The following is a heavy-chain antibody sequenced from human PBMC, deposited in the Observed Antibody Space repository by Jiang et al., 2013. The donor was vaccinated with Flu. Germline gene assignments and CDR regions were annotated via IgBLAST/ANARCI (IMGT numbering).Heavy chain of an antibody. CDR3: ARGSPGTGRHFDY. J-gene: IGHJ4*02. V-gene: IGHV6-1*01. CDR2: TFYRSKWDY. CDR1: GDSVSAPVLL. Sequence: QTPLTQPVAISGDSVSAPVLLGPGSGSPIERPSVLGRTFYRSKWDYDYAVSVKSRITIDPDTSKNQFSLHLNSVTPEDTAVYYCARGSPGTGRHFDYWGPGTLVTVSS. D-gene: IGHD1-1*01.